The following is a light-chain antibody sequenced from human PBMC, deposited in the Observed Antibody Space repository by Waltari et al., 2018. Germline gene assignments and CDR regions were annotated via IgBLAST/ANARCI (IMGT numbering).Light chain of an antibody. V-gene: IGLV4-69*01. CDR2: INSDGSH. CDR3: QTGGHGTWV. J-gene: IGLJ3*02. Sequence: QLVLTQSPSASPSLGASVKLTCTLASGHSSNIVAWLQQQPEKGPRNLMKINSDGSHSKGDEIPDRFSGASSGAERCLTISSVQSEDEADYYCQTGGHGTWVFGGGTKLTVL. CDR1: SGHSSNI.